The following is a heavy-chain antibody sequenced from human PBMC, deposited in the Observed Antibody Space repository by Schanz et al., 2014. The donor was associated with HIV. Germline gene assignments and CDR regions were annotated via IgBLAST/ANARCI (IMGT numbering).Heavy chain of an antibody. D-gene: IGHD6-19*01. Sequence: VQLVESGGGLVQPGGSLRLSCAASGFTFITYGMHWVRQAPGKGLEWVAGISYDGSNKYYADSVKGRFTISRDSFNNTLYLHMSSLRAEDTAVYFCAKDRTDSGWYKEGPRELGEWGQGTLVTVSS. CDR1: GFTFITYG. J-gene: IGHJ4*02. V-gene: IGHV3-30*18. CDR3: AKDRTDSGWYKEGPRELGE. CDR2: ISYDGSNK.